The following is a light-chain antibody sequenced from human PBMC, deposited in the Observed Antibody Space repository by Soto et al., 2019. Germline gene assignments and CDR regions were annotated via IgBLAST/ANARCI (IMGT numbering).Light chain of an antibody. CDR1: QDINSW. CDR2: AAS. Sequence: DIQMTQSPSSVSASVGDRVTITCRASQDINSWLAWYQQKPGKAPKLLIYAASSLQSGVPSRFSGSGFGTDFTLTISSLQPEDFATYYRQQANSFPYTFGQGTKLEIK. CDR3: QQANSFPYT. J-gene: IGKJ2*01. V-gene: IGKV1-12*01.